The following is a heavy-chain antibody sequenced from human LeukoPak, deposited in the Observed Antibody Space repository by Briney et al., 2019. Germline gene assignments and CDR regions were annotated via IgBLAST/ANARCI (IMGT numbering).Heavy chain of an antibody. V-gene: IGHV3-66*01. Sequence: GGSLRLSCAASGFTVSSNYMSWVRQAPGKGLEWVSVIYSGGSTYYADSVKGRFTISRDNAKNSLYLQMNSLRAEDTAVYYCARDFSGEFDYWGQGTLVTVSS. D-gene: IGHD3-10*01. CDR3: ARDFSGEFDY. J-gene: IGHJ4*02. CDR2: IYSGGST. CDR1: GFTVSSNY.